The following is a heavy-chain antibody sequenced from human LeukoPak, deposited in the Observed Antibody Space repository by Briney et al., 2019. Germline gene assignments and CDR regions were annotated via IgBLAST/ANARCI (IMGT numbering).Heavy chain of an antibody. CDR1: GYTFTGYY. CDR3: ARHKTIRDYYMDV. CDR2: INPNSGGT. Sequence: GASVKVSCKASGYTFTGYYMHWVRQAPGQGLEWMGWINPNSGGTNYAQKFQGRVTMTRDTSISTAYMELSRLRSDDTAVYYCARHKTIRDYYMDVWGKGTTVTVSS. D-gene: IGHD2-2*02. J-gene: IGHJ6*03. V-gene: IGHV1-2*02.